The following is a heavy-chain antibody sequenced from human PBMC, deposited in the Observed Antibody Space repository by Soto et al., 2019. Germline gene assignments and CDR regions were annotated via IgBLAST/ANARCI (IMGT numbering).Heavy chain of an antibody. V-gene: IGHV1-69*12. CDR3: ATGEVVPADPNWLDI. D-gene: IGHD2-15*01. J-gene: IGHJ5*02. CDR2: FIPIFPAP. CDR1: GGTIRTYT. Sequence: VQLVQSGPELKKPGSSVKVSCRASGGTIRTYTISWVRQAPGQGLEWMGAFIPIFPAPNFAQKFKDRLTITADDSTNTAVMELSSLTSEDTALYYCATGEVVPADPNWLDIWGQGSLVTVSS.